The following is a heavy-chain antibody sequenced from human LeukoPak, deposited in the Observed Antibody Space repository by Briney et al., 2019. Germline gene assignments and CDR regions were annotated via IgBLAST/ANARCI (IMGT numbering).Heavy chain of an antibody. CDR1: GFTFSSYS. V-gene: IGHV3-48*01. D-gene: IGHD3-22*01. CDR2: ISSSSSTI. J-gene: IGHJ4*02. Sequence: GGSLRLSCAASGFTFSSYSMNWVRQAPGKGLEWVSYISSSSSTIYYADSVKGRFAISRDNAKNSLYLQMNSLRAEDTAVYYCASNYDSGQVDYWGQGTLVTVSS. CDR3: ASNYDSGQVDY.